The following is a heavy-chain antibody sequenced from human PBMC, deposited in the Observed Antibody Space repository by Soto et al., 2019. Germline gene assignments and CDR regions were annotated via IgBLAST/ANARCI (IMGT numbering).Heavy chain of an antibody. CDR3: ARAAEAAASYYYGMDV. CDR2: IIPIFGTA. J-gene: IGHJ6*02. V-gene: IGHV1-69*01. Sequence: QVQLVQSGAEVKKPGYSVKVSCKASGGTFRSYAISWVRQAPGQGLEWMGGIIPIFGTANYAQKFQSRVTLTADESTSTAYMELSSLRSEDADVYYCARAAEAAASYYYGMDVWGQGTTVTVSS. D-gene: IGHD6-13*01. CDR1: GGTFRSYA.